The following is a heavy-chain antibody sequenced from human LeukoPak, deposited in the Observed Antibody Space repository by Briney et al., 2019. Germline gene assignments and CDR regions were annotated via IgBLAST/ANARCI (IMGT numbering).Heavy chain of an antibody. D-gene: IGHD2-2*01. Sequence: GSLRLSCAASGFTFSSYGMHWVRQPPGKGLEWIGSIYYSGSTYYNPSLKSRVTIFADTSKNQFSLKLSSVTAADTAVYYCARPLGYCSSTSCYPYAFDIWGQGTMVTVSS. CDR1: GFTFSSYG. J-gene: IGHJ3*02. V-gene: IGHV4-39*01. CDR2: IYYSGST. CDR3: ARPLGYCSSTSCYPYAFDI.